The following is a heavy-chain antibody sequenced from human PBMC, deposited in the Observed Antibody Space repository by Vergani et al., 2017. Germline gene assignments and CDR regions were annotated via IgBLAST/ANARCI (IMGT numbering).Heavy chain of an antibody. V-gene: IGHV4-61*02. CDR3: ARDNKQLRPRAFDL. CDR1: GASINNDFYY. D-gene: IGHD4-23*01. CDR2: IYVSGIT. Sequence: QVQLQESGPGLVKPSQTLSLTCIVSGASINNDFYYWHWIRQPAGKGQEWIGRIYVSGITDYNSSLQSRVSMSVDTSKNQFSLTLTSVTAADTAVYYCARDNKQLRPRAFDLWDQGTMVTVSS. J-gene: IGHJ3*01.